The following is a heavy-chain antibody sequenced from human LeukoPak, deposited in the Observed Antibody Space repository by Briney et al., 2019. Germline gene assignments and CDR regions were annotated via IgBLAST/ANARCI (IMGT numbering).Heavy chain of an antibody. D-gene: IGHD5-24*01. CDR3: AREMATITDY. J-gene: IGHJ4*02. V-gene: IGHV3-23*01. Sequence: GGSLRLSCAASGFTFNSYAMNWVRQAPGKGLEWVSVINDSGGSTYYADSVKGRFTISRDKSMNTLYLQMNSLRAEDTAVYYCAREMATITDYWGQGTLVTVSS. CDR1: GFTFNSYA. CDR2: INDSGGST.